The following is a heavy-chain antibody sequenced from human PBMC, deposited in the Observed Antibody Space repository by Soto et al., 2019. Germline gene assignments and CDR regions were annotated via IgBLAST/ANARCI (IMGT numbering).Heavy chain of an antibody. V-gene: IGHV1-69*12. Sequence: QVQLVQSGGEVKKPGSSVRVSCRTSGGTFKNYGFSWVRQAPGQGLEWMGGIIPMYGIANYGQIFQGRLTVTADDTTNTAYMDLSTLKSEHTAVYYCAGEVGGTGFHLWGQGTQVTVSS. J-gene: IGHJ5*02. CDR2: IIPMYGIA. CDR1: GGTFKNYG. D-gene: IGHD1-26*01. CDR3: AGEVGGTGFHL.